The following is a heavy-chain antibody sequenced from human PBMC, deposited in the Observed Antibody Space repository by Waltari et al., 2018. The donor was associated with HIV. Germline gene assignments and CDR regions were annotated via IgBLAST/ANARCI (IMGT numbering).Heavy chain of an antibody. Sequence: QVQLQQWGAGLLKPSETLSLTCAVYGGSSSGYYWSWIRQPPGKGLEWIGEINDGGTTHCNPSLKSRVSMSVDTAKNQFSLKLSAVTAADSGVYFCARVPSMKPRGGTFHAWGQGTMVTVSS. J-gene: IGHJ3*01. D-gene: IGHD3-22*01. CDR3: ARVPSMKPRGGTFHA. V-gene: IGHV4-34*02. CDR1: GGSSSGYY. CDR2: INDGGTT.